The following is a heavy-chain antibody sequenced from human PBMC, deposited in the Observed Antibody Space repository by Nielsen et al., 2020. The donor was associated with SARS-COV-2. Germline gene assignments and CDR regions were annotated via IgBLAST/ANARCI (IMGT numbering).Heavy chain of an antibody. D-gene: IGHD6-13*01. Sequence: GGSLRLSCAASGFTFSTYWMHWVRQAPGKGLLWVSRIKTDGRTTSYADSVRGRFTISRDNAKNTLYLQLNSLRAEDTAVYYCAREGLAAAGGLYYFDCWGQGTLVTVSS. CDR1: GFTFSTYW. CDR2: IKTDGRTT. CDR3: AREGLAAAGGLYYFDC. V-gene: IGHV3-74*01. J-gene: IGHJ4*02.